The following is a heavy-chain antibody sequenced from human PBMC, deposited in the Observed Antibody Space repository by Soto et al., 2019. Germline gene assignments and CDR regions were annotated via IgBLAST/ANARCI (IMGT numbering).Heavy chain of an antibody. Sequence: ASVKVSCKASGYTFTSYALHWVRQATGQGLEWMGWMSPNSGNTGYAQKFQGRVTMTRNTSISTAYMELSSLRSEDTAVYYCARERTVAGNDYWGQGTLVTVSS. CDR1: GYTFTSYA. D-gene: IGHD6-19*01. J-gene: IGHJ4*02. CDR3: ARERTVAGNDY. V-gene: IGHV1-8*02. CDR2: MSPNSGNT.